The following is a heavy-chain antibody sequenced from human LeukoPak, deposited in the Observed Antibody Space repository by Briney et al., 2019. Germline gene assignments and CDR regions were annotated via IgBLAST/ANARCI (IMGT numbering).Heavy chain of an antibody. Sequence: GSLRLSCAASAITFSTYAMSWVRQAPGKGLECVSVISGGAGSTYYADSVKGRFTVSRDNFQNTLYLQMNSLRAEDTAVYYCARVGSYYDMDVWGQGTTVTVSS. V-gene: IGHV3-23*01. D-gene: IGHD3-10*01. CDR3: ARVGSYYDMDV. CDR1: AITFSTYA. CDR2: ISGGAGST. J-gene: IGHJ6*02.